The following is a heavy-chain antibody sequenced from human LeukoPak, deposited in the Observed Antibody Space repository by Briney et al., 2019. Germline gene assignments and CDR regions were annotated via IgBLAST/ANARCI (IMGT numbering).Heavy chain of an antibody. CDR3: ARHRYCSSTICSYYYYYMDV. V-gene: IGHV5-51*01. J-gene: IGHJ6*03. Sequence: GESLKISCKGSGYSFTSYWIGWVRQMPGKGLEWMGIIYPGDSDTRYSPSFQGQVTISADKSISTAYLQWSSLKASDTAMYYCARHRYCSSTICSYYYYYMDVWGKGTTVTASS. CDR2: IYPGDSDT. CDR1: GYSFTSYW. D-gene: IGHD2-2*01.